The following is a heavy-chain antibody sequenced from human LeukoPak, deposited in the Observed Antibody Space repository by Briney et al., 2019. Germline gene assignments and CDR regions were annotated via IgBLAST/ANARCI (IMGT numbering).Heavy chain of an antibody. Sequence: SETLSLTCAVYGGSFSGYYWSWIRQPPGKGLEWIGEINHSGSTNYSPSLKSRVTISVDTSKNQFSLKLSSVTAADTAVYYCARGRLGHYYYYMDVWGKGTTVTVSS. D-gene: IGHD3-10*01. CDR1: GGSFSGYY. CDR3: ARGRLGHYYYYMDV. V-gene: IGHV4-34*01. J-gene: IGHJ6*03. CDR2: INHSGST.